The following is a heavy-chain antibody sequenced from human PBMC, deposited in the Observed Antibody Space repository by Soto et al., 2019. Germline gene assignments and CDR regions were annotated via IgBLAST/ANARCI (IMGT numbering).Heavy chain of an antibody. CDR3: ARARGGTSRYFDY. CDR2: IYHSGST. J-gene: IGHJ4*02. V-gene: IGHV4-38-2*01. CDR1: GYSISSGYY. Sequence: SETLSLTCAVSGYSISSGYYWGWIRQPPGKGLEWIGSIYHSGSTYYNPSLKSRVTISVDTSKNQFSLKLSSVTAADTAVYYCARARGGTSRYFDYWGQGTLVTVSS. D-gene: IGHD2-2*01.